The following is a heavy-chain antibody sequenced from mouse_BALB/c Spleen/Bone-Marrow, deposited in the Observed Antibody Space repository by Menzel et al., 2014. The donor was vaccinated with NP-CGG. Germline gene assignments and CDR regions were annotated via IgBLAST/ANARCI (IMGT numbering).Heavy chain of an antibody. V-gene: IGHV2-9*02. CDR3: ARARTVIERNTMDC. Sequence: QVHVKQSGPGLVAPSQSLSITCTVSGFSLTNYGIHWVRQPPGKGLEWLGVIWAGGSTNYNSALVSRLSIRKDNSKSQVFLKMNNLQSDDTAMYYCARARTVIERNTMDCWGQGTSVTVSS. CDR2: IWAGGST. CDR1: GFSLTNYG. J-gene: IGHJ4*01. D-gene: IGHD3-3*01.